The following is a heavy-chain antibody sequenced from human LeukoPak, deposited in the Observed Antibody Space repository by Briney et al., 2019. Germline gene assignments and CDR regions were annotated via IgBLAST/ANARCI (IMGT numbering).Heavy chain of an antibody. D-gene: IGHD3-22*01. CDR3: ARASIVVASTHYFDS. CDR1: GFTVSSTY. CDR2: IYSGGNT. Sequence: GGSLRLSCAASGFTVSSTYMSWVRQAPGKGLEWVSVIYSGGNTYYADSVKGRFTISRDKSKNTLFLQMNSLRAGDTAVYYCARASIVVASTHYFDSWGQGTLVTVSS. V-gene: IGHV3-53*01. J-gene: IGHJ4*02.